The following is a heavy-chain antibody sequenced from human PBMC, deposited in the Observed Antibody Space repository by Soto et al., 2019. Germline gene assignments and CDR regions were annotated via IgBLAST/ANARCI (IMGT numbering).Heavy chain of an antibody. V-gene: IGHV1-18*01. CDR1: GYSFTSYG. CDR3: ARDLTIVPATHPRLENYGMDV. D-gene: IGHD2-2*01. J-gene: IGHJ6*02. Sequence: QVQLVQSAGEVKKPGASVKVSCKASGYSFTSYGISWVRRAPGQGLEWMGWISPYNGHTQFVERFQGRVTMTTDTSTKTASMELRNRRSDDTAHDYCARDLTIVPATHPRLENYGMDVWGQGTTVIVSS. CDR2: ISPYNGHT.